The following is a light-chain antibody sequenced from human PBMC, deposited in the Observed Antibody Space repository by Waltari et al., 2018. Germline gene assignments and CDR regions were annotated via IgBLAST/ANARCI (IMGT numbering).Light chain of an antibody. CDR1: SSDVGGYNH. CDR3: TSYTSISTRV. J-gene: IGLJ3*02. Sequence: QSALTQPASVSGSPGQSITISCTGTSSDVGGYNHVSWYQQLPGKTPKPTISEVSNRPSGVSDRFSGSKSGNTASLTISGLQAEDEADYYCTSYTSISTRVFGGGTKLTVL. V-gene: IGLV2-14*01. CDR2: EVS.